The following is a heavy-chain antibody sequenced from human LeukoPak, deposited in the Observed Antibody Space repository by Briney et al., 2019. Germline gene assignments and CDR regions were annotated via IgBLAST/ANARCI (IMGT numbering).Heavy chain of an antibody. Sequence: SETLSLTCTASGGSISSYYWSWIRQPPGKGLEWIGYIYSSGSTNYNPSLKSRVTISVDTSKNQFSLKLSSVTAADTAVYYCARELLRHDILTGSYFDYWGQGTLVTVSS. CDR1: GGSISSYY. CDR2: IYSSGST. J-gene: IGHJ4*02. V-gene: IGHV4-59*01. D-gene: IGHD3-9*01. CDR3: ARELLRHDILTGSYFDY.